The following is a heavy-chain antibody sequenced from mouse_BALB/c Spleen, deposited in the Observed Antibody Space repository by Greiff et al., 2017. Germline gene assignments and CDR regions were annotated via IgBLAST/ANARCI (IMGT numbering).Heavy chain of an antibody. J-gene: IGHJ4*01. V-gene: IGHV1-39*01. D-gene: IGHD2-1*01. CDR1: GYSFTDYI. CDR3: ARYRNGTLYAMDY. Sequence: VQLQQTGPELVKPGASVKISCKASGYSFTDYIMLWVKQSHGKSLEWIGNINPYYGSTSYNLKFKGKATLTVDKSSSTAYMQLNSLTSEDSAVYYCARYRNGTLYAMDYWGQGTSVTVSS. CDR2: INPYYGST.